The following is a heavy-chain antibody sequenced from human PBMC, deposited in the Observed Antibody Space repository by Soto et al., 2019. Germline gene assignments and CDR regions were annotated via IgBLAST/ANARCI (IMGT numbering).Heavy chain of an antibody. D-gene: IGHD6-19*01. CDR2: IYYTGST. J-gene: IGHJ6*02. Sequence: SETLSLTYTVSGGSISSYYWSWIRQPPGKGLEWIGYIYYTGSTNYNPALKSRVTIPVDTSKNQFPLKRMSVTTADTAGDYCAGLGGCCHDGMDVWGQGTTVTVS. V-gene: IGHV4-59*01. CDR1: GGSISSYY. CDR3: AGLGGCCHDGMDV.